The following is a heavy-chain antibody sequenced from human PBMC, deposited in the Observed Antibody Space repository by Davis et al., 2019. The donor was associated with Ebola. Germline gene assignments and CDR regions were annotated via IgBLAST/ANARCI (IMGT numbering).Heavy chain of an antibody. CDR2: ISAYNGNT. D-gene: IGHD3-10*01. CDR3: ARDRDLDVLLWFGEDYYGMEV. CDR1: GYTFTSYG. Sequence: AASVKVSCKASGYTFTSYGISWVRQAPGQGLEWMGWISAYNGNTNYAQKLQGGVTMTTDTSTSTAYMELRSLRSDDTAVYYCARDRDLDVLLWFGEDYYGMEVWGQGTTVTVSS. J-gene: IGHJ6*02. V-gene: IGHV1-18*01.